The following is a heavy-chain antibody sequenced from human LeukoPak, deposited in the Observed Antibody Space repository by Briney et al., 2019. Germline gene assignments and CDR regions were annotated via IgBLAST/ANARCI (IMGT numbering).Heavy chain of an antibody. Sequence: SETLSLTCAVSGGSISSGGYSWSWIRQPPGKGLEWIGYIYHSGSTYYNPSLKSRVTISVDRSKNQFSLKLSSVTAADTAVYYCARGRGDGYNWSYYYFDYWGQGTLVTVSS. D-gene: IGHD5-24*01. V-gene: IGHV4-30-2*01. CDR3: ARGRGDGYNWSYYYFDY. J-gene: IGHJ4*02. CDR1: GGSISSGGYS. CDR2: IYHSGST.